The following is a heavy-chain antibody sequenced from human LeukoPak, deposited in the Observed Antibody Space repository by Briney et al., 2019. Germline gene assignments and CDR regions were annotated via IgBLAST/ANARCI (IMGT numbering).Heavy chain of an antibody. CDR1: GFTFSSHA. D-gene: IGHD3-10*02. J-gene: IGHJ6*04. CDR3: AELGITMIGGV. CDR2: ITGSGGST. V-gene: IGHV3-23*01. Sequence: GGSLRLSCAASGFTFSSHAMSWVRQAPGKGLEWVSAITGSGGSTYYADSVKGRFTISRDNAKNSLYLQMNSLRAEDTAVYYCAELGITMIGGVWGKGTTVTISS.